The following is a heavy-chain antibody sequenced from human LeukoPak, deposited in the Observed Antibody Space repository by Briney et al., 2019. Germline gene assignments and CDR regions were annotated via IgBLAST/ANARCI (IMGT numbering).Heavy chain of an antibody. Sequence: GASVKVSCKASGYTFTSYGISWVRQAPGQGLEWMGWISAYNGNTNYAQKLQGRVTMTTDTSTSTAYMELRSLRSDDTAVYYCAREGDIVDGSNWFDPWGQGTLVTVSS. D-gene: IGHD5-12*01. J-gene: IGHJ5*02. CDR2: ISAYNGNT. CDR1: GYTFTSYG. V-gene: IGHV1-18*01. CDR3: AREGDIVDGSNWFDP.